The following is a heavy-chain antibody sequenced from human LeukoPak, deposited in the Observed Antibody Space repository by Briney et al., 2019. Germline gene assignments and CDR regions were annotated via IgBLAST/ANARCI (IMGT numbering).Heavy chain of an antibody. J-gene: IGHJ4*02. CDR1: GFTFSSYG. CDR2: IWFDGGDK. V-gene: IGHV3-33*01. Sequence: GKSLRLSCAASGFTFSSYGMHWVRQAPGKGLEWVAVIWFDGGDKYYADSVKGRFTISRDNSKNTLYLQMNSLRAEDTAEYYCARDLKSAYSGYEIDYWGQGTLVTVSS. D-gene: IGHD5-12*01. CDR3: ARDLKSAYSGYEIDY.